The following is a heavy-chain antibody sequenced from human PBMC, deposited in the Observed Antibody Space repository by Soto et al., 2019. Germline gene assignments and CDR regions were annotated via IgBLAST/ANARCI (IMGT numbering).Heavy chain of an antibody. Sequence: QLLLQESGPGLVKPSETLSLPCTVSGGSILDSTYYWAWIRQSPGKGLEWIGTIFYSGGTFYTPSLQRRVTMSLDTSHNQFSLKLSSVTAADTAVYYCARQASGYYYGWFDPWGQGTLVTVSS. D-gene: IGHD3-22*01. CDR1: GGSILDSTYY. CDR2: IFYSGGT. J-gene: IGHJ5*02. CDR3: ARQASGYYYGWFDP. V-gene: IGHV4-39*01.